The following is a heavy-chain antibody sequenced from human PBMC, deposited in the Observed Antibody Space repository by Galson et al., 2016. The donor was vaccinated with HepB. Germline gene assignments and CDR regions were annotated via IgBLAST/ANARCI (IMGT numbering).Heavy chain of an antibody. V-gene: IGHV4-34*01. CDR3: ARGMLGGDFWSGYYKGLYYYYGMDV. J-gene: IGHJ6*02. D-gene: IGHD3-3*01. CDR1: GGSFSGDY. CDR2: INHSGST. Sequence: SETLSLTCAVYGGSFSGDYWSWIRQSPGKGLEWIGEINHSGSTNYNPSLKSRVTISVDTSKNQFSLKLSSVTAADTAEYYCARGMLGGDFWSGYYKGLYYYYGMDVWGQGTTVTVSS.